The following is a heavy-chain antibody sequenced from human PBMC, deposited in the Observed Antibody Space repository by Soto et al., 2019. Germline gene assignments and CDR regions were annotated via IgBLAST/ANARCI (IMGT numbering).Heavy chain of an antibody. CDR1: GFTFSSYA. J-gene: IGHJ6*02. CDR3: AKVAGRPPSVIEVYATPGDYYYYGMDV. Sequence: GGSLRLSCAASGFTFSSYAMSWVRQAPGKGLEWVSAISGSGGSTYYADSVKGRFTISRDNSKNTLYLQMNSLRAEDTAVYYCAKVAGRPPSVIEVYATPGDYYYYGMDVWGQGTTVTVSS. V-gene: IGHV3-23*01. D-gene: IGHD2-8*01. CDR2: ISGSGGST.